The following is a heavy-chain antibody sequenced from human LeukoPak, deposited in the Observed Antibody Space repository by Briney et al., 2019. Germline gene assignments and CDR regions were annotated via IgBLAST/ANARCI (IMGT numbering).Heavy chain of an antibody. CDR3: AKGDRFYYGISGYPFDY. CDR2: ISYDGSNK. D-gene: IGHD3-22*01. CDR1: GFTFSSYG. Sequence: GGSLRLSCAASGFTFSSYGMHWVRQAPGKGLEWVAVISYDGSNKYYADSVKGRFTISRDNSKNTLYLQMNSLRAEDTAVYYCAKGDRFYYGISGYPFDYWGQGTLVTVSS. J-gene: IGHJ4*02. V-gene: IGHV3-30*18.